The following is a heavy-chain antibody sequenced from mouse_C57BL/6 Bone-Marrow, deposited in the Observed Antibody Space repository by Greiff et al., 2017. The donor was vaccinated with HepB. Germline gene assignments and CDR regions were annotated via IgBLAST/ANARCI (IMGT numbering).Heavy chain of an antibody. CDR2: INPYNGGT. V-gene: IGHV1-19*01. CDR3: ASPSSGSYWYFDV. CDR1: GYTFTDYY. J-gene: IGHJ1*03. Sequence: VQLQQSGPVLVKPGASVKMSCKASGYTFTDYYMNWVKQSHGKSLEWIGVINPYNGGTSYNQKFRGKATLTVDKSSSTAYMGLNSLTSEDSAVYYCASPSSGSYWYFDVWGTGTTVTVSS.